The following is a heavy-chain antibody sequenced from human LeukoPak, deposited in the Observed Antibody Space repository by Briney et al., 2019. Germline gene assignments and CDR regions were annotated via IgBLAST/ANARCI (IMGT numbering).Heavy chain of an antibody. D-gene: IGHD4-17*01. Sequence: SETLSLTCTVSGGSISTHYRNWIRQPPGKGLEWVGYIHYSGNTNYNPSLKNRVTISLDTSKNQFSLKLSSVTAADTAVYYCARDQGGDSGIWYDPWGQGTLVTVSS. V-gene: IGHV4-59*11. CDR1: GGSISTHY. CDR2: IHYSGNT. CDR3: ARDQGGDSGIWYDP. J-gene: IGHJ5*02.